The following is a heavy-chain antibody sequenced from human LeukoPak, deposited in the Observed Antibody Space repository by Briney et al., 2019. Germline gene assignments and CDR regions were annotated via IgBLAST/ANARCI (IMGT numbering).Heavy chain of an antibody. D-gene: IGHD1-1*01. V-gene: IGHV3-30*02. CDR1: GFTFSSYG. CDR2: IRYDGSNK. CDR3: AKEGNEPFDY. J-gene: IGHJ4*02. Sequence: GGSLRLSCAASGFTFSSYGIHWVRQAPGKGREWVAFIRYDGSNKYYADSVKGRFTISRDNSKNTLYLQMNSLRAEDTAVYYCAKEGNEPFDYWGQGTLVTVSS.